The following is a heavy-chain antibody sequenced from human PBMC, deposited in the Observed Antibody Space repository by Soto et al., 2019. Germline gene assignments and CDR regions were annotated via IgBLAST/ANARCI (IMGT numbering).Heavy chain of an antibody. Sequence: QVQLVQSGAAVKTPGASVKVSCKASGYTFTTYGISWVRQAPGQGLEWMGWISAYSGSTKFAQKLQGRVSMTTDTSTTTAYMELRSLTSDDTAVYYCARDFTKSSSWPYYFDYWGQGTLVTFSS. V-gene: IGHV1-18*01. CDR1: GYTFTTYG. J-gene: IGHJ4*02. D-gene: IGHD6-13*01. CDR3: ARDFTKSSSWPYYFDY. CDR2: ISAYSGST.